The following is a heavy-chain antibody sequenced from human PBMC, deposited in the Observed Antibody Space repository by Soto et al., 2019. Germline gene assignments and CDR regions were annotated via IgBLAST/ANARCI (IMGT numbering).Heavy chain of an antibody. V-gene: IGHV1-69*01. J-gene: IGHJ4*02. CDR2: IIPSFGTA. D-gene: IGHD6-6*01. Sequence: QVQLVQSGAEVKKPGSSVKVSCKASGGTFSSYAISWVRQAPGQGLEWMGGIIPSFGTASYAQKFQGRVKITADESTSTAYMELSSLRSEDTAVYYCARDKGEYSSFPSGCFDYWGQGTLVTVSS. CDR1: GGTFSSYA. CDR3: ARDKGEYSSFPSGCFDY.